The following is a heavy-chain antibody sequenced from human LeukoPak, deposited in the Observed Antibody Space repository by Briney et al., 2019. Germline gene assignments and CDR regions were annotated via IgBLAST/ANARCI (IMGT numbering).Heavy chain of an antibody. CDR1: GGSFSGYY. CDR3: AKDRQLMTTVTTDRGYYYYYMDV. J-gene: IGHJ6*03. CDR2: INHSGST. D-gene: IGHD4-17*01. Sequence: SETLSLTCAVYGGSFSGYYWSWIRQPPGKGLEWIGEINHSGSTNYNPSLKSRVTISVDTSKNQFSLKLGSVTAADTAVYYCAKDRQLMTTVTTDRGYYYYYMDVWGKGTTVTISS. V-gene: IGHV4-34*01.